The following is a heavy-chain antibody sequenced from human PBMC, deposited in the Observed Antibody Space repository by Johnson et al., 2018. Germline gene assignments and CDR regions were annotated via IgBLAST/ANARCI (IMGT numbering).Heavy chain of an antibody. Sequence: QVQLVESGGGVVQPGRSLRLSCAASGFAFKYYGMNWVRQAPGKGLEWVTGISNDGRSKYYVESVKGRFNIYRDNSKNMLWLQMNSLRPDDTAVYDCAKKDCTHGVCVSGGDYMDAGGKGATVTVSS. CDR2: ISNDGRSK. J-gene: IGHJ6*03. CDR1: GFAFKYYG. V-gene: IGHV3-30*18. D-gene: IGHD2-8*01. CDR3: AKKDCTHGVCVSGGDYMDA.